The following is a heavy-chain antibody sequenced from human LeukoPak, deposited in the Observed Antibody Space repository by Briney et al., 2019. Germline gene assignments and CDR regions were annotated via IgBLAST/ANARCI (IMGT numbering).Heavy chain of an antibody. CDR1: GGSISSYH. CDR2: IYYTGST. J-gene: IGHJ4*02. D-gene: IGHD3-10*01. CDR3: ARHLDYYGSGTYEF. Sequence: SETLSLTCTVSGGSISSYHWSWIRQPLGKGLEWIGYIYYTGSTNYNPSLKSRVTISVDTSKNQFSLKLSSVTAADTAVYYCARHLDYYGSGTYEFWGQGTLVTVSS. V-gene: IGHV4-59*08.